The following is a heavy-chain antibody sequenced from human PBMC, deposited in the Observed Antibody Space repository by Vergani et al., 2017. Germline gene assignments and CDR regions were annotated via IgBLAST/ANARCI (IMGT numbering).Heavy chain of an antibody. J-gene: IGHJ6*04. D-gene: IGHD3-3*01. CDR3: ARHIDYDFWSGYRERDV. CDR1: GFTFSSYS. CDR2: ISSSSSYI. V-gene: IGHV3-21*01. Sequence: EVQLVESGGGLVKPGGSLRLSCAASGFTFSSYSMNWVRQAPGKGLEWVSSISSSSSYIYYADSVKGRFTISRDNAKNSLYLQMNSLRAEDTAVYYCARHIDYDFWSGYRERDVWGKGTTVTVSS.